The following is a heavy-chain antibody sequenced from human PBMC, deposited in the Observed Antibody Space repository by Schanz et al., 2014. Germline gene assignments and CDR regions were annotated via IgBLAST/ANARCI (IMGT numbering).Heavy chain of an antibody. CDR2: INAHTGNT. CDR3: ARDGEAAAGCDY. J-gene: IGHJ4*02. D-gene: IGHD6-13*01. CDR1: GYTFTSYF. Sequence: QVQLVQSGAEVKKPGASVKVSCKASGYTFTSYFMHWVRQAPGQGLEWMGRINAHTGNTQYAQKFQGRVNMTRDTSTSTVYMELSSLRSEDTAVYYCARDGEAAAGCDYWGQGTLXTVSS. V-gene: IGHV1-46*03.